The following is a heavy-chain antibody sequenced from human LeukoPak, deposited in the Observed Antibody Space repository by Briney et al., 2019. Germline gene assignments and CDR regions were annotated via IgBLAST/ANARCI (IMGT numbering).Heavy chain of an antibody. V-gene: IGHV3-21*04. CDR1: GFTFNKYN. D-gene: IGHD3-16*01. CDR3: AKDAALYPFFFDY. Sequence: GGSLRLSCAASGFTFNKYNMNWVRQAPGKGLEWVSSISTSSSYIYYADSVKGRFTVSRDNSKNTLYLQMDTLRAEDTAVYYCAKDAALYPFFFDYWGQGTLVTVSS. J-gene: IGHJ4*02. CDR2: ISTSSSYI.